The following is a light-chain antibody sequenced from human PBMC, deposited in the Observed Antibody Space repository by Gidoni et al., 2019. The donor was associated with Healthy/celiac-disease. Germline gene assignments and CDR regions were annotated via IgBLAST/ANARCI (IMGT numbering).Light chain of an antibody. CDR3: QQSYSTPPT. CDR1: QSISSY. J-gene: IGKJ4*01. V-gene: IGKV1-39*01. CDR2: AAS. Sequence: DSQMTQSPASLSASVGDRVTITCRASQSISSYLNWYQQKPGKAPKLLIYAASSLQSGVPSRFSCSGSRTDFTLTISSLQPEDFATYYCQQSYSTPPTFXGXTKVEIK.